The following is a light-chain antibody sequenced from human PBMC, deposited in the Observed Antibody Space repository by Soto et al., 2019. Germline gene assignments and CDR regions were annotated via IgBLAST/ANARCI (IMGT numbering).Light chain of an antibody. J-gene: IGKJ1*01. CDR1: QSVSSN. V-gene: IGKV3-15*01. CDR2: GAS. Sequence: DIVMTHAPATLSVSPGERVTLSCRASQSVSSNLAWYQQKPGQAPRLLIYGASTRATGIPARSSGSGSGTEFTLTISSLQSEDFAVYYCQQYNNWPPGTFGQGTK. CDR3: QQYNNWPPGT.